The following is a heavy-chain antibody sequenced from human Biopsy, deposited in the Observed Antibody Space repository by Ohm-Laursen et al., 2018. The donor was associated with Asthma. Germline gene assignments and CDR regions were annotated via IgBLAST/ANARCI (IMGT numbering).Heavy chain of an antibody. CDR1: GYTFISYA. Sequence: SSVKVSCKASGYTFISYAMHWVRQAPGQRLEWMGWINAGNGNTKYSQKLQGRVTITRDTSASTAYMELSRLRSEDTAVYYCARTYYDFLTGHVNDAFDTWGQGTMVTVSS. D-gene: IGHD3-9*01. J-gene: IGHJ3*02. V-gene: IGHV1-3*01. CDR3: ARTYYDFLTGHVNDAFDT. CDR2: INAGNGNT.